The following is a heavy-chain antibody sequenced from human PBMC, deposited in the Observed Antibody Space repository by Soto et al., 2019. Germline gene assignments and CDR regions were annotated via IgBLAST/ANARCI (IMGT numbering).Heavy chain of an antibody. J-gene: IGHJ4*02. D-gene: IGHD3-10*01. CDR1: GGSISSGGYY. Sequence: SETLSLTCTVPGGSISSGGYYWSWIRQHPGKGLEWIGYIYYSGSTYYNPSLKSRVTISVDTSKNQFSLKLSSVTAADTAVYYCARVSGSITMVRGVIITRRPFDYWGQGTLVTVSS. V-gene: IGHV4-31*03. CDR3: ARVSGSITMVRGVIITRRPFDY. CDR2: IYYSGST.